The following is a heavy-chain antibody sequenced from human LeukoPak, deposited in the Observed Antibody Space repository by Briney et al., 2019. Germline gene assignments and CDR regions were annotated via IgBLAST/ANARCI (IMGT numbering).Heavy chain of an antibody. J-gene: IGHJ4*02. Sequence: GESLKISCKGSGYSFTSYWIGWVRQMPGKGLEWMGIIYPGDSDTRYSPSFQGQVTISADKSISTAYLQWSCLKALDTAMYYCARRSWHDYPWYFDYWGQGTLVTVSS. CDR2: IYPGDSDT. V-gene: IGHV5-51*01. CDR3: ARRSWHDYPWYFDY. CDR1: GYSFTSYW. D-gene: IGHD6-13*01.